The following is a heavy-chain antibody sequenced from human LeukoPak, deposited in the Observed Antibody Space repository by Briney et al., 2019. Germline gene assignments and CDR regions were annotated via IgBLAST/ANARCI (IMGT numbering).Heavy chain of an antibody. D-gene: IGHD3-10*01. CDR1: GYTLTSYD. CDR2: MNPNSGNT. Sequence: ASVKVSCKASGYTLTSYDINWVRQATGQGLEWMGWMNPNSGNTGYAQKFQGRVTMTRNTSISTAYMELSSLRSEDTAVYYCARAGGVRGVISYYYYYGMDVWGQGTTVTVSS. V-gene: IGHV1-8*01. CDR3: ARAGGVRGVISYYYYYGMDV. J-gene: IGHJ6*02.